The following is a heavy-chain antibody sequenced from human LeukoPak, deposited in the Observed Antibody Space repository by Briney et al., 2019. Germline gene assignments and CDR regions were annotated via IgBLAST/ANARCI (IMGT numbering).Heavy chain of an antibody. CDR1: GSIFTSYW. CDR3: ARRASGWYVDY. D-gene: IGHD6-19*01. Sequence: GESLQISCKGSGSIFTSYWIGWVRQLPGKGLEWMGIIYSPSFQGQVTISADKSISTAYLQWSSLKASDTAMYYCARRASGWYVDYWGQGTLVTVSS. V-gene: IGHV5-51*01. CDR2: IY. J-gene: IGHJ4*02.